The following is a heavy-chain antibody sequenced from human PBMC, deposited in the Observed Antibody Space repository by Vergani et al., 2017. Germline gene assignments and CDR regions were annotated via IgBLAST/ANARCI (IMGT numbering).Heavy chain of an antibody. V-gene: IGHV4-39*07. CDR1: GGSISSSSYY. CDR2: IYYSGRT. J-gene: IGHJ6*02. CDR3: ARVDYYYYGMDV. Sequence: QLQLQESGPGLVKPSETLSLTCTVSGGSISSSSYYWGWIRQPPGKGLEWIGSIYYSGRTNYNPSLKSRVTISVDTSKNQFSLTLSSVTAADTGVYYCARVDYYYYGMDVWGQGTTVTVSS.